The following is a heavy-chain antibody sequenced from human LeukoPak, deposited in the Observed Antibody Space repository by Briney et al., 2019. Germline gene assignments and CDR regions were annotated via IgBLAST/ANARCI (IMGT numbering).Heavy chain of an antibody. J-gene: IGHJ4*02. Sequence: GGSLRLSCAVSGFSVSSYGMSWVRQAPGKGLEWISAISVDGDSTYYADSVKGRFIISRDNSENTLYLQMNSLRTEDTAVYYCAQGYSSGWFPYWGQGFLVSVSS. CDR1: GFSVSSYG. D-gene: IGHD6-19*01. CDR3: AQGYSSGWFPY. CDR2: ISVDGDST. V-gene: IGHV3-23*01.